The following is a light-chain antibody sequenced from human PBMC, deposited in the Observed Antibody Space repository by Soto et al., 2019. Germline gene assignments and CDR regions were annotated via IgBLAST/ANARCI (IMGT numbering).Light chain of an antibody. CDR3: QQRNVWPPVT. CDR1: PSVTNF. CDR2: GAF. J-gene: IGKJ5*01. V-gene: IGKV3-11*01. Sequence: PGERATLSCRTSPSVTNFLAWYQQKPGQAPRLLIYGAFNRATGIPARFSGSGSGTDFTLTISSLEPEDSAVYYCQQRNVWPPVTFGQGTRLEIK.